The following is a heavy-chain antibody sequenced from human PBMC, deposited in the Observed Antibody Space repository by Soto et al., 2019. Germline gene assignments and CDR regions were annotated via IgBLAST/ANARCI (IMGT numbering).Heavy chain of an antibody. CDR2: IIPIFGTA. V-gene: IGHV1-69*01. J-gene: IGHJ5*02. CDR3: ARDRQLWPPSDSWFDP. CDR1: GGTFSSYA. D-gene: IGHD5-18*01. Sequence: QVQLVQSGAEVKKPGSSVKVSCKASGGTFSSYAIIWVRQAPGQGLEWMGGIIPIFGTANYAQKFQGRVTITADESTSTAYMELSSLRSEDTAVYYCARDRQLWPPSDSWFDPWGQGTLVTVSS.